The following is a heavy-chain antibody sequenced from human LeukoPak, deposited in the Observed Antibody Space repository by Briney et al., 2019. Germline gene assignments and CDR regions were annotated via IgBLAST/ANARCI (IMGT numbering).Heavy chain of an antibody. J-gene: IGHJ4*02. Sequence: TGGSLRLSCAASGFTFSSYWMHWVRQAPGKGLVWVSRINTDGSSTSYADSVKGRFTISRDNAKNTLYLQMNSLRAEDTAVYYCARVQGYCSSTSCDLAVRPTGYLDYWGQGTLVTVSS. CDR2: INTDGSST. D-gene: IGHD2-2*01. CDR3: ARVQGYCSSTSCDLAVRPTGYLDY. CDR1: GFTFSSYW. V-gene: IGHV3-74*01.